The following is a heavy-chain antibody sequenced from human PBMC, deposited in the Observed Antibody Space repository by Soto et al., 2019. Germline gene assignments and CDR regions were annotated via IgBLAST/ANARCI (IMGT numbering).Heavy chain of an antibody. J-gene: IGHJ6*03. Sequence: ASVKVSCRASGYTFTNYGINWVRQAPGQGLEWVGWISTYNGNTSYARKVQDKVTMTTDKSTSTASMELRSLRSDDTAVYYCARFFGPVGAVVINYFYYYMDVWGKGTTVTVSS. D-gene: IGHD3-3*01. CDR3: ARFFGPVGAVVINYFYYYMDV. V-gene: IGHV1-18*01. CDR2: ISTYNGNT. CDR1: GYTFTNYG.